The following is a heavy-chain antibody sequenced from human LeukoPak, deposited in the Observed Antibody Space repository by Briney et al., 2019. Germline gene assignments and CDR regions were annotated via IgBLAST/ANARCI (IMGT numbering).Heavy chain of an antibody. Sequence: ASVKVSCKASGYTFTGYYVHWVRQAPGQGLEWMGRINPNSGGTNYAQKFQGRVTMTRDTSISTTYMDLSRLRSDDTAVYYCARGFCSSTSCYMGVWGKGTTVTVSS. J-gene: IGHJ6*03. CDR3: ARGFCSSTSCYMGV. CDR2: INPNSGGT. CDR1: GYTFTGYY. D-gene: IGHD2-2*01. V-gene: IGHV1-2*06.